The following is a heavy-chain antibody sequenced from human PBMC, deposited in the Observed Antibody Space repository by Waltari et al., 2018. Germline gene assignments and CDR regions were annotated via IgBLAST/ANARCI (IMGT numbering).Heavy chain of an antibody. J-gene: IGHJ4*02. D-gene: IGHD6-13*01. CDR3: AKDQQQLPYYFDY. Sequence: QVQLVESGGGVVQPGRSLRLSCAASGFTFSSYGMHWVRPAPGKGLEWVAVISYDGSNKYYADSVKGRFTISRDNSKNTLYLQMNSLRAEDTAVYYCAKDQQQLPYYFDYWGQGTLVTVSS. V-gene: IGHV3-30*18. CDR1: GFTFSSYG. CDR2: ISYDGSNK.